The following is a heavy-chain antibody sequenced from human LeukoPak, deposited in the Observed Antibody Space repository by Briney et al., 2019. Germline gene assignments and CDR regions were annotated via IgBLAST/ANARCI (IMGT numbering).Heavy chain of an antibody. Sequence: SETLSLTCAVSAGSISSSNWWSWVRQSPVKGLEWIGEIYLYGTTNYNPSLKSRVTMSVDRSKNQFSLKLSSVTAADTAVYYCARVQLGGATNNYYYGMDVWGQGTTVTVSS. D-gene: IGHD1-26*01. J-gene: IGHJ6*02. V-gene: IGHV4-4*02. CDR2: IYLYGTT. CDR1: AGSISSSNW. CDR3: ARVQLGGATNNYYYGMDV.